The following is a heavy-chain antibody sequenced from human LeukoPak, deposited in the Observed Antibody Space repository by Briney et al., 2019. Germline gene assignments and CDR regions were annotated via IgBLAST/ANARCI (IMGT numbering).Heavy chain of an antibody. CDR2: IDYSGTT. J-gene: IGHJ4*02. Sequence: PETLSLTCTVSGGSISSTSYYWAWIRQPPGRGLEWIGSIDYSGTTYYNPSLKSRVTISVDTPKNQFSLKWSSVTASDTAKYFCARRGQAAGSKGAVDYWGQGTLVTVSS. CDR1: GGSISSTSYY. D-gene: IGHD6-13*01. CDR3: ARRGQAAGSKGAVDY. V-gene: IGHV4-39*01.